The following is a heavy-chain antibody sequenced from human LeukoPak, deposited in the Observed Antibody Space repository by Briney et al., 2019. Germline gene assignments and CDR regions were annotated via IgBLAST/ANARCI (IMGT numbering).Heavy chain of an antibody. CDR1: GFTFSSYA. J-gene: IGHJ4*02. CDR3: AKDLWFRDFSFDY. V-gene: IGHV3-23*01. CDR2: ISGSGGST. D-gene: IGHD3-10*01. Sequence: QPGGSLRLSCAASGFTFSSYAMSWVRQAPGKGLEWVSAISGSGGSTYYADSVKGRFTISRDNSKNTLYLQMNSLRAEDTAVYYRAKDLWFRDFSFDYWGQGTLVTVSS.